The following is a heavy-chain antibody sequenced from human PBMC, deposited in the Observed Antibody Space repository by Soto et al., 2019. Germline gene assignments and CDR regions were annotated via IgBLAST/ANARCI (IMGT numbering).Heavy chain of an antibody. J-gene: IGHJ6*02. V-gene: IGHV4-38-2*01. CDR2: MYHSGIT. Sequence: SETLSLTCAVSGYSIRSGYFWGWIRQPPGKGLEWIGSMYHSGITYYNLSLKSRVTISVDTSKNQLSLKLSSATAADTAVYYCARSMYSTSAQLYYGMDVWGQGTTVTVPS. D-gene: IGHD6-6*01. CDR1: GYSIRSGYF. CDR3: ARSMYSTSAQLYYGMDV.